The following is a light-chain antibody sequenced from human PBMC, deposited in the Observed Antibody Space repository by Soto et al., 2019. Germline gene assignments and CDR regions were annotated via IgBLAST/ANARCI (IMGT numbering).Light chain of an antibody. CDR3: GTWDSSLSAAGYV. J-gene: IGLJ1*01. CDR2: DNN. V-gene: IGLV1-51*01. Sequence: QSVLTQPPSVSAAPGQEVTISCSGSSSNIGNNYVSWYQQLPGTAPKLLIYDNNKRPSGIPDRFSGSKSGTSATLGITGLQTGDEADYYCGTWDSSLSAAGYVLGTATKVTV. CDR1: SSNIGNNY.